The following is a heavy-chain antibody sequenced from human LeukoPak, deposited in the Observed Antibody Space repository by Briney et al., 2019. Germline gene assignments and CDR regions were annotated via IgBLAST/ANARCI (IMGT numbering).Heavy chain of an antibody. Sequence: ASVKVSCKTSGFTXTNXXXHXXRXXXGXRXXWMGWIDPNNGATNFAENFQGGVTLTSDTSITTAYMELHRLRSDDTAVYYCARGGRTDYPADYWGQGTLVTVSS. CDR2: IDPNNGAT. CDR1: GFTXTNXX. V-gene: IGHV1-2*02. CDR3: ARGGRTDYPADY. D-gene: IGHD3-16*01. J-gene: IGHJ4*02.